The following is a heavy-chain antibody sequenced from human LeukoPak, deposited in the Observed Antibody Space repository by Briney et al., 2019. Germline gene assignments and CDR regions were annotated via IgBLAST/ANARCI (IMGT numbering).Heavy chain of an antibody. V-gene: IGHV3-23*01. CDR2: ISGSGGSI. CDR1: GFTFRNYG. J-gene: IGHJ4*02. CDR3: AKDSGFWSGYYPFQY. Sequence: GGSLRLSCAASGFTFRNYGMSWVRQAPGKGLEWVSAISGSGGSIYNADSVKGRFTISRDNSKNTLYLQMDSLRAEDTAVYYCAKDSGFWSGYYPFQYWGQGTLVTVSS. D-gene: IGHD3-3*01.